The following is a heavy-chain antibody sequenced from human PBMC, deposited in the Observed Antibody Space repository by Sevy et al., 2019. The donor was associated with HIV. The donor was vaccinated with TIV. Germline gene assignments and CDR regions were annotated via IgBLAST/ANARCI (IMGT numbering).Heavy chain of an antibody. Sequence: ASVKVSCKASGYTFTGYYMHWMRQAPGQGLEWMGWINPNSGGTNYAQKFQGRVTMTRDTSISTAYMELSRLRSDDTAVYYCARDLITMIVVVGQTTANDYWGQGTLVTVSS. CDR3: ARDLITMIVVVGQTTANDY. CDR1: GYTFTGYY. CDR2: INPNSGGT. D-gene: IGHD3-22*01. J-gene: IGHJ4*02. V-gene: IGHV1-2*02.